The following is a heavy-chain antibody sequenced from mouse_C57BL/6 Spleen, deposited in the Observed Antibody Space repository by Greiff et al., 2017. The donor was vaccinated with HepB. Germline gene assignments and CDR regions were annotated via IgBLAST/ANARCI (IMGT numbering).Heavy chain of an antibody. CDR3: ARGGAQATSAWFAY. V-gene: IGHV1-52*01. CDR2: IDPSDSET. Sequence: QVQLQQPGAELVRPGSSVKLSCKASGYTFTSYWMHWVKQRPIQGLEWIGNIDPSDSETHYNQKFKDKATLTVDKSSSTAYMQLSSLTSEDSAVYYCARGGAQATSAWFAYWGQGTLVTVSA. J-gene: IGHJ3*01. CDR1: GYTFTSYW. D-gene: IGHD3-2*02.